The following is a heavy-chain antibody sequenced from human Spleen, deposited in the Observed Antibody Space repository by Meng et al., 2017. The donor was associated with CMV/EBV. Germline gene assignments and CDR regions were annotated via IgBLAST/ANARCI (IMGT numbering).Heavy chain of an antibody. CDR1: GGSISSGGYY. Sequence: SETLSLTCTVSGGSISSGGYYWSWIRQHPGKGLEWIGYIYYSGSTYYNPSLKSRVTISVDTSKNQFSLKLTSVTAADTAVYYCARVPFGELFPDYWGQGTLVTVSS. CDR2: IYYSGST. V-gene: IGHV4-31*03. CDR3: ARVPFGELFPDY. J-gene: IGHJ4*02. D-gene: IGHD3-10*01.